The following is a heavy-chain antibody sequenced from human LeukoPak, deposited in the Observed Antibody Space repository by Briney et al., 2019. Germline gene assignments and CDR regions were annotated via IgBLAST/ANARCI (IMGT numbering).Heavy chain of an antibody. D-gene: IGHD1-26*01. CDR2: ISSSSSYI. Sequence: GGSLRLSCAASGFTFSSYSMNWVRQAPGKGLEWVSSISSSSSYIYYADSVKGRFTISRDNAKNSLYLQMNSLRAEDTAVCYCATSDSYQSGSYSYWGQGTLVTVSS. V-gene: IGHV3-21*01. CDR3: ATSDSYQSGSYSY. CDR1: GFTFSSYS. J-gene: IGHJ4*02.